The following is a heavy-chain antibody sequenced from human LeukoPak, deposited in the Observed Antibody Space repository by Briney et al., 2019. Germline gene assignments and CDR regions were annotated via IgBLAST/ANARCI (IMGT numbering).Heavy chain of an antibody. Sequence: PSETLSLTCAVSGYSISSGYYWGWIRQPPGKGLGWIGSIYHSGSTYYNPSLKSRVTISVDTSKNQLSLKLSSVTAADTAVYYCARHVVGACTTCSNARPFDYWGQGTLVTVSS. D-gene: IGHD6-6*01. CDR3: ARHVVGACTTCSNARPFDY. J-gene: IGHJ4*02. CDR1: GYSISSGYY. V-gene: IGHV4-38-2*01. CDR2: IYHSGST.